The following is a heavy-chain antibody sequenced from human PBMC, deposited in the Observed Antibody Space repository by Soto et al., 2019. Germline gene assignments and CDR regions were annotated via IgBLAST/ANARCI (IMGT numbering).Heavy chain of an antibody. V-gene: IGHV3-30*18. J-gene: IGHJ5*02. D-gene: IGHD3-16*02. Sequence: QVQLVDSGGGVVQPGRSLRLSCAASGLTFSGFGMHWVRHTPGTGLEWLADITYDGSDKSHADSVQGRFTISRDNSKKTLALQMNSQRTEETAVYYWAKDLALDASPSYPYHWGQGTLVSVSS. CDR3: AKDLALDASPSYPYH. CDR1: GLTFSGFG. CDR2: ITYDGSDK.